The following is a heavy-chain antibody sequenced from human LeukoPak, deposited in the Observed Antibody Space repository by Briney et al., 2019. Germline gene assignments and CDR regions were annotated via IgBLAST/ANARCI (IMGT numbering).Heavy chain of an antibody. J-gene: IGHJ3*02. CDR2: INWNGGST. CDR3: ARDYDSSGYSDAFDI. CDR1: GFTFDDYG. D-gene: IGHD3-22*01. Sequence: GGSLRLSCAASGFTFDDYGMSWVRQAPGKGLEWVSGINWNGGSTGYADSVKGRFTISRDNAKDSLYLQMNSLSAEDTALYYCARDYDSSGYSDAFDIWGQGTMVTVSS. V-gene: IGHV3-20*04.